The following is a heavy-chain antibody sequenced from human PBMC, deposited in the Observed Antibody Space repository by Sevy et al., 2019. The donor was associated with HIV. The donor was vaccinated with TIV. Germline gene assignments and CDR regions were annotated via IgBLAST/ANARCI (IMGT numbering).Heavy chain of an antibody. J-gene: IGHJ5*02. D-gene: IGHD1-26*01. CDR1: GGSISSNNYY. CDR3: GRPGGGGGGGACFDP. CDR2: ILYSGST. V-gene: IGHV4-39*01. Sequence: SETLSLTCTVFGGSISSNNYYWGWIRQPPGKGLEWIANILYSGSTYYNPSLKSRVSISVDRSNNQLSLKLSSVTAAGRGVYYCGRPGGGGGGGACFDPWGQGTPVTVSS.